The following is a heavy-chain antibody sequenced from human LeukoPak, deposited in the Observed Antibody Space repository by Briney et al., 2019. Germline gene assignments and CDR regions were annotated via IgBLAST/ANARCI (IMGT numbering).Heavy chain of an antibody. D-gene: IGHD6-13*01. J-gene: IGHJ4*02. CDR3: ARHKVARIAAAGTTDY. Sequence: GASVKVSCKASGYTFTSYGISWVRQAPGQGLEWMGWISAYNGNTNYAQKLQGRVTMTTDTSTSTAYMELRSLRSDDTAVYYCARHKVARIAAAGTTDYWGQGTLVTVSS. V-gene: IGHV1-18*01. CDR1: GYTFTSYG. CDR2: ISAYNGNT.